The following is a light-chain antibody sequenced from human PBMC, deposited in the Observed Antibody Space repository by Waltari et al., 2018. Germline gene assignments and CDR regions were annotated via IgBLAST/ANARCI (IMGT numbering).Light chain of an antibody. CDR3: QQYYSTPYT. V-gene: IGKV4-1*01. CDR1: QSVLYSSDNKTY. J-gene: IGKJ2*01. CDR2: WAS. Sequence: DIVMTQSPDSLAVSLGERTSINCKASQSVLYSSDNKTYLAWYRQKPGQPPNLLIYWASTRESGVPGRFSGSGSWTDFTLTISSLQAEDVAVYYCQQYYSTPYTFGQGTKLEIK.